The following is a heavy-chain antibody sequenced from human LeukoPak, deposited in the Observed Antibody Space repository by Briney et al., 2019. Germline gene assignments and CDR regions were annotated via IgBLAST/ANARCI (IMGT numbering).Heavy chain of an antibody. Sequence: SETLSLICTVSGGSISSSSYYWGWIRQPPGKGLEWIGSIYYSGSTYYNPSLKSRVTISVDTSKNQFSLKLSSVTAADTAVYYCARHPYSSGWYPTDYWGQGTLVTVSS. CDR3: ARHPYSSGWYPTDY. J-gene: IGHJ4*02. CDR2: IYYSGST. V-gene: IGHV4-39*01. CDR1: GGSISSSSYY. D-gene: IGHD6-19*01.